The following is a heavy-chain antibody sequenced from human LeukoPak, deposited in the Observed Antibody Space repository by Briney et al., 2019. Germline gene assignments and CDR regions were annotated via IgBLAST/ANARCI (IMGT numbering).Heavy chain of an antibody. CDR1: GYTFTGYY. J-gene: IGHJ6*03. CDR2: VNPNSGGT. V-gene: IGHV1-2*02. D-gene: IGHD1-26*01. CDR3: ARDMVGATGTYYYYYYYMDV. Sequence: ASVKVSCKASGYTFTGYYMHWVRQAPGQGLEWMGWVNPNSGGTNYAQKFQGRVTMTRDTSISTAYMELSRLRSDDTAVYYCARDMVGATGTYYYYYYYMDVWGKGTTVTISS.